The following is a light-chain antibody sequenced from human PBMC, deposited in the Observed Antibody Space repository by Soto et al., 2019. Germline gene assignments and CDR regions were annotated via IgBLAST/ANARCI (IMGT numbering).Light chain of an antibody. CDR3: QQRSRLPPIFT. Sequence: EIVLTQSPATLSLSPGVTATLSCRASQSVGTYLAWYQQQPGQAPRLLIYDASNRAAGIPARFSGSGSATDFTLTISSLEPEDFAVYYCQQRSRLPPIFTFCPETKVDFK. V-gene: IGKV3-11*01. J-gene: IGKJ3*01. CDR1: QSVGTY. CDR2: DAS.